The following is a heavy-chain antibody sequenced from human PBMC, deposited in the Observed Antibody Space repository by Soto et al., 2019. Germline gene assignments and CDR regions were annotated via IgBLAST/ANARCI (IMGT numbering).Heavy chain of an antibody. V-gene: IGHV3-48*03. CDR1: EFTFNTYD. Sequence: QLVESGGGLVQPGGSLRLSCAASEFTFNTYDMNCVRHDAGRGLEWSSYITSGGKTIYYADSVEGRFTASRDNAKRSVYLQMNNLRTEDTAVYYCASTDVQSSGLYDWGQGTLVTVSS. J-gene: IGHJ4*02. D-gene: IGHD6-25*01. CDR2: ITSGGKTI. CDR3: ASTDVQSSGLYD.